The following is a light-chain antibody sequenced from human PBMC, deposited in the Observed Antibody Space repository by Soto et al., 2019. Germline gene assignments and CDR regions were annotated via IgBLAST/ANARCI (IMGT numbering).Light chain of an antibody. J-gene: IGKJ3*01. CDR2: KAS. CDR3: QQSNSYPFT. Sequence: DIQMTQSPSTLSASVGDRVTITCRASQIISNWLAWYQQKPGKAPKVLIYKASSLETGVPSRFSGSGSGTEFTLTISSLQPDDFATYYCQQSNSYPFTFGPGTKLNIK. V-gene: IGKV1-5*03. CDR1: QIISNW.